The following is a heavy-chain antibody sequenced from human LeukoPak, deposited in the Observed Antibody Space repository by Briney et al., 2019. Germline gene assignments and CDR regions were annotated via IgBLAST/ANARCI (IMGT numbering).Heavy chain of an antibody. V-gene: IGHV3-7*01. J-gene: IGHJ3*02. CDR3: ARFRARSSSYCSSTSCYPVPNAFDI. D-gene: IGHD2-2*01. CDR1: GFTFSSYW. CDR2: IKQDGSEK. Sequence: GGSLRLSCSASGFTFSSYWMSWVRQAPGKGLEWVANIKQDGSEKYYVYSVKGRFTISRDNAKNSLYLQMNSLRAEDTAVYYCARFRARSSSYCSSTSCYPVPNAFDIWGQGTMVTVSS.